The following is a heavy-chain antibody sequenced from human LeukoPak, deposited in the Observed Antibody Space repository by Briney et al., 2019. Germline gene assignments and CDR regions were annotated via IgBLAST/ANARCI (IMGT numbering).Heavy chain of an antibody. J-gene: IGHJ4*02. V-gene: IGHV3-7*01. CDR1: GFTFSDFW. Sequence: PGGSLRLSCAASGFTFSDFWMGWVSQAPGKGLEWVANINQDGSENYYVDSVKGRFTISRDNAKNSLYLQMNSLRAEDTAVYYCTKGRSNHYWGQGTLVTVST. CDR3: TKGRSNHY. D-gene: IGHD3-10*01. CDR2: INQDGSEN.